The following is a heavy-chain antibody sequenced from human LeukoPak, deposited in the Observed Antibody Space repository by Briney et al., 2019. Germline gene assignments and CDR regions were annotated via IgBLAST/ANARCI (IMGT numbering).Heavy chain of an antibody. CDR3: ARDVYYSDSSGYYLRGWFDP. Sequence: SETLSLTCIVSGGSITIDTNKGRWVRQPGGEGVGWIVCIYSSGSTKYNPSLKSRVTISVDTSKNQFSLKLSSVTAADTAVYYCARDVYYSDSSGYYLRGWFDPWGQGTLVTVSS. D-gene: IGHD3-22*01. CDR2: IYSSGST. CDR1: GGSITIDTNK. V-gene: IGHV4-61*02. J-gene: IGHJ5*02.